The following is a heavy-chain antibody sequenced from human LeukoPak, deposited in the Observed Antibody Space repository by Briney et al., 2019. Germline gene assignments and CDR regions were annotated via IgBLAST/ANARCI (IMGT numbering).Heavy chain of an antibody. D-gene: IGHD6-13*01. Sequence: SETLSLTCTVSGGSISSSSYYWGWIRQPPGKGLEWIGEINHSGSTNYNPSLKSRVTISVDTSKNQFSLKLSSVTAADTAVYYCARRRGSSSWYRDYWGQGTLVTVSS. V-gene: IGHV4-39*07. CDR1: GGSISSSSYY. CDR3: ARRRGSSSWYRDY. CDR2: INHSGST. J-gene: IGHJ4*02.